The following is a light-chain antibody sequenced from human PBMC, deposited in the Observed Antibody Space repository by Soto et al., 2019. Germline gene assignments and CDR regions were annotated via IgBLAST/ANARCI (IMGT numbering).Light chain of an antibody. Sequence: ETVLTQSPATLSLSPGERATLSCRASRSISTYLAWYQQKPGQAPRLLIYEALNRATGIPARFSGSGSGTDFTLTISSLEPEDFAVYYCQKYNSAPLTFGGGTKVEIK. CDR1: RSISTY. J-gene: IGKJ4*01. CDR2: EAL. V-gene: IGKV3-11*01. CDR3: QKYNSAPLT.